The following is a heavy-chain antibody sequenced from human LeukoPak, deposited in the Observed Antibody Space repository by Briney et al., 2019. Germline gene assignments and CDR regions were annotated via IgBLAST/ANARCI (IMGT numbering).Heavy chain of an antibody. CDR3: ARAVYCSGGGCFWYFDL. Sequence: GGSLRLSCAASGLTFSSYNMNWVRQAPGKGLEWVSSITSSSSYIYYADSVKGRFTISRDNAKNSLYLQMDSLRVEDTAEYYCARAVYCSGGGCFWYFDLWGRGTLVTVSS. CDR1: GLTFSSYN. CDR2: ITSSSSYI. D-gene: IGHD2-15*01. J-gene: IGHJ2*01. V-gene: IGHV3-21*06.